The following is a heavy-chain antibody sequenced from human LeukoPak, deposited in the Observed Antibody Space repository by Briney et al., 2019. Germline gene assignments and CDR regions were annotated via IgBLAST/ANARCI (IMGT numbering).Heavy chain of an antibody. CDR2: ISGSGDST. CDR1: GFTFSSYA. V-gene: IGHV3-23*01. Sequence: GGSLRLSCAASGFTFSSYAMTWVRQAPGKGLEWVSSISGSGDSTYYADSVKGRFTISRDNSKNTLYLQMNSLRAEDTAVYYCAKDQCSGSYYWFVPWGQGTLVTVSS. J-gene: IGHJ5*02. CDR3: AKDQCSGSYYWFVP. D-gene: IGHD1-26*01.